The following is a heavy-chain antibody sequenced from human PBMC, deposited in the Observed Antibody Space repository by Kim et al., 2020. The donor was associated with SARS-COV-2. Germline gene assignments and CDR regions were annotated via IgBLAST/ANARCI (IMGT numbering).Heavy chain of an antibody. D-gene: IGHD3-10*01. V-gene: IGHV2-70*01. Sequence: SGPTLVKPTQTLTLTCTFSGFSLSTSGMCVSWIRQPPGKALEWLALIDWDDDKYYSTSLKTRLTISKDTSKNQVVLTMTNMDPVDTATYYCARIRSERWFEELYYSDYSGMDVWGQGTTVTVSS. CDR2: IDWDDDK. CDR1: GFSLSTSGMC. CDR3: ARIRSERWFEELYYSDYSGMDV. J-gene: IGHJ6*02.